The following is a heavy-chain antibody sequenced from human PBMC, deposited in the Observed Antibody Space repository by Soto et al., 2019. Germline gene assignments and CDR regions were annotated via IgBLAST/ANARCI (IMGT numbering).Heavy chain of an antibody. CDR2: VHYSGTV. CDR3: ARSGHIFAGVV. V-gene: IGHV4-59*01. CDR1: GASMNDYY. J-gene: IGHJ4*02. D-gene: IGHD3-3*01. Sequence: SETLSLTCFISGASMNDYYGSWIRQSPGKGLEHIGYVHYSGTVNYNPSLKGRVAISMDTSKNQVSLRLTSVTAADTAIYYCARSGHIFAGVVWGQGILVTVSS.